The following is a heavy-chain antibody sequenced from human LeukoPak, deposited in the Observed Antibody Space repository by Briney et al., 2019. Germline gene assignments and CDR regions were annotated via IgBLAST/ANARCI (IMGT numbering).Heavy chain of an antibody. J-gene: IGHJ3*02. Sequence: SETLSLTCTVSGGSISSSSYYWGWIRQPPGKGLEWIGSIYYSGSTYYNPSLKSRVTISVDTSKNQFSLKLSSVTAADTAVYYYARVEEYGDFGSAFDIWGQGTMVTVSS. CDR2: IYYSGST. CDR3: ARVEEYGDFGSAFDI. CDR1: GGSISSSSYY. V-gene: IGHV4-39*07. D-gene: IGHD4-17*01.